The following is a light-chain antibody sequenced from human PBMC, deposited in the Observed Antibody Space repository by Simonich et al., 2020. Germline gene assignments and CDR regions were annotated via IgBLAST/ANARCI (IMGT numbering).Light chain of an antibody. CDR2: WAS. Sequence: DIVMTQSPDYLAVSLGERATINCKSSQSVLYSSNNTNYLAWSQQKPGQPPKLLIYWASTRESGVPDRFSGSGSGTDFTLTSSSLQAEDVAVYYCQQYYSTPYTFGQGTKLEIK. J-gene: IGKJ2*01. CDR3: QQYYSTPYT. CDR1: QSVLYSSNNTNY. V-gene: IGKV4-1*01.